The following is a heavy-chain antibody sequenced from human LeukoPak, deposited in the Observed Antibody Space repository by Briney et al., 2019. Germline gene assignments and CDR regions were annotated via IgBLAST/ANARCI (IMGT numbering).Heavy chain of an antibody. J-gene: IGHJ4*02. CDR1: GFTFSSYG. V-gene: IGHV3-33*08. CDR2: IFYDGSNK. CDR3: ARDQALYFSYGDY. Sequence: PGGSLRLSCAASGFTFSSYGMHWVRQAPGKGLEWLAAIFYDGSNKYYADTVKGRFTISRDNSKNTLYLQVNSLTAEDTAVYYCARDQALYFSYGDYWGQGTLVTVSS. D-gene: IGHD2/OR15-2a*01.